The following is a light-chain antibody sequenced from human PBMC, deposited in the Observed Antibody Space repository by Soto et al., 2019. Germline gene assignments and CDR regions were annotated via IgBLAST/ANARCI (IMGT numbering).Light chain of an antibody. V-gene: IGKV1-5*03. CDR3: QQYNSYSWT. CDR1: QNINTY. Sequence: DIQMTQSPYSLSAAVGDRVTIACRASQNINTYLNWYQQKPGKAPKLLIYKASSLESGVPSRFSGSGSGTEFTLTISSLQPDDFATYYCQQYNSYSWTCGQGTKVEIK. J-gene: IGKJ1*01. CDR2: KAS.